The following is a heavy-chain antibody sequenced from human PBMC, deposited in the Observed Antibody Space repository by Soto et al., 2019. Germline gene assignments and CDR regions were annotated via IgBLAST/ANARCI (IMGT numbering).Heavy chain of an antibody. CDR1: GGSISSGGYS. CDR3: ARKRGKGEMATTPFDY. J-gene: IGHJ4*02. D-gene: IGHD5-12*01. Sequence: QLQLQESGSGLVKPSQTLSLTCAVSGGSISSGGYSWSWIRQPPGKGLEWIGYIYHSGSTYYNPSLESRVTISVDRSKNQFSLKLSSVTAADTAVYYCARKRGKGEMATTPFDYWGQGTLVTFSS. CDR2: IYHSGST. V-gene: IGHV4-30-2*01.